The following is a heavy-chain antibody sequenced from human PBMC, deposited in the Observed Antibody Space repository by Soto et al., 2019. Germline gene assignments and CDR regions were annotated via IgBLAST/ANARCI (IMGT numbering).Heavy chain of an antibody. Sequence: PGGSLRLSCAASGFTFSSYAMSWVRQAPGKGLEWVSAISGSGGSTYYADSVKGRFTISRDNSKNTLYLQMNSLRAEDTAVYYCAKIIRLYSSGWSTMYYFDYWGQGTLVTSPQ. V-gene: IGHV3-23*01. J-gene: IGHJ4*02. CDR3: AKIIRLYSSGWSTMYYFDY. CDR2: ISGSGGST. D-gene: IGHD6-19*01. CDR1: GFTFSSYA.